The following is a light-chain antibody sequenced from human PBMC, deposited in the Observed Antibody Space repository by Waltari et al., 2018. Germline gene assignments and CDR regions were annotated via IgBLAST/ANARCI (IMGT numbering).Light chain of an antibody. V-gene: IGKV4-1*01. CDR1: QSVLYSANSKNY. CDR3: QQYYGAPRT. J-gene: IGKJ1*01. CDR2: WAA. Sequence: DIVMTQSPDSLAVSLGERATINCKSSQSVLYSANSKNYLALFQQKPVQPPKLLIYWAATRESWVPDRFIGSGCGTDFTLTITSLQAEDVAVYYCQQYYGAPRTFGQGTKVEIK.